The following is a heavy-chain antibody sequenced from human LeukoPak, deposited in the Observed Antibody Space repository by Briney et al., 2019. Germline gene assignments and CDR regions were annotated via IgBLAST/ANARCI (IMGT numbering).Heavy chain of an antibody. CDR2: IYYSGST. CDR1: GGSISSYY. CDR3: ARALGLSHYFDY. J-gene: IGHJ4*02. V-gene: IGHV4-59*01. Sequence: SETLSLTCTVSGGSISSYYWSWIRQPPGKGLEWIGYIYYSGSTNYNPPLKSRVTISVDTSKNQFSLKLSSVTAADTAVYYCARALGLSHYFDYWGQGTLVTVSS.